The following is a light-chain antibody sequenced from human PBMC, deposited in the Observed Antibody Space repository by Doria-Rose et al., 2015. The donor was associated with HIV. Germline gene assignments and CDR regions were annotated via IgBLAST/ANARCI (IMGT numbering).Light chain of an antibody. Sequence: DIRVTQSPESLGMSLGERATLNCKSSQSLLYTSKNYLAWYQQKPVQPPKLLIYWASTRQSGVPARLSGSGSGTDFTLTISSLEAEDVAVYYCQQYYDTPSFGPGTTVDIK. V-gene: IGKV4-1*01. CDR1: QSLLYTSKNY. CDR3: QQYYDTPS. J-gene: IGKJ3*01. CDR2: WAS.